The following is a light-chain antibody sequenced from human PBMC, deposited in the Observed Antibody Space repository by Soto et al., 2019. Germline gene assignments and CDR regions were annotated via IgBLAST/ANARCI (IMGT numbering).Light chain of an antibody. CDR2: GAS. J-gene: IGKJ4*01. CDR3: QQYNDWPPQLT. V-gene: IGKV3-15*01. CDR1: QTVSSK. Sequence: EIVMTQSPATLSVSVGERATLSCRASQTVSSKLARYQQKPGQAPRLLIYGASTRATGIPARFTGSGSGTEFTLTISSLQSEDFAIYYCQQYNDWPPQLTFGGGTKVEIK.